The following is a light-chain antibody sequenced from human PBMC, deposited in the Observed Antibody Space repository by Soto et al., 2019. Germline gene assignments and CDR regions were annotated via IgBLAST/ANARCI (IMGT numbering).Light chain of an antibody. J-gene: IGKJ1*01. Sequence: DLQMTQSPSTLSASVGDRVTITCRASQTIGSWLAWYQQKPGKAPELLIYDASTLEGRVPSRFSGSGSGTEFSLTITSLQPDDFATFYCQQYSSFPRTFGQGTKVEIK. CDR3: QQYSSFPRT. CDR2: DAS. CDR1: QTIGSW. V-gene: IGKV1-5*01.